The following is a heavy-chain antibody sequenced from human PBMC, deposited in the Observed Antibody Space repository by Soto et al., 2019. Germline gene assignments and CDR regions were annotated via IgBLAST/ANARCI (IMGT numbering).Heavy chain of an antibody. V-gene: IGHV4-39*01. CDR1: GGSISSSTSY. Sequence: QLQLQESGPGLVKPSETLSLTCTVSGGSISSSTSYWGWIRQPPGKGLEWIGSINYSGSTYYSPSLNRRVTISADTSKYQVSLKLSSVTAADTAVYYCARPVNYYYYYMDVWGKGTMVTVSS. CDR3: ARPVNYYYYYMDV. J-gene: IGHJ6*03. CDR2: INYSGST.